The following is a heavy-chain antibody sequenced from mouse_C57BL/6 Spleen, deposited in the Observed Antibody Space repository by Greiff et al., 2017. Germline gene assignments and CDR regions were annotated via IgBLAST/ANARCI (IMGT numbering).Heavy chain of an antibody. CDR3: ARDQDDGYSHWYFDV. CDR1: GYSITSGYY. V-gene: IGHV3-6*01. J-gene: IGHJ1*03. D-gene: IGHD2-3*01. CDR2: ISYDGSN. Sequence: EVQLQESGPGLVKPSQSLSLTCSVTGYSITSGYYWNWIRQFPGNKLEWMGYISYDGSNNYNPSLKNRISITRDTSKNQFFLKLNSVTTEDTATYYCARDQDDGYSHWYFDVWGTGTTVTVSS.